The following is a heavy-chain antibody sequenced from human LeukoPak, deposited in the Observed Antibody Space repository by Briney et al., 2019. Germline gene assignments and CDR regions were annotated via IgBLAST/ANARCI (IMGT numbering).Heavy chain of an antibody. CDR3: ARWVTADRGKNDAFDI. V-gene: IGHV5-51*02. D-gene: IGHD2-21*02. CDR1: VSSFISYW. Sequence: GEPLHTSSQGSVSSFISYWTSWVRSMSGKGMEWMGIIYPGDSDTRYSPSVQGQVTISADKSISTAYLQWSSLKASDTAMYYCARWVTADRGKNDAFDIWGQGTMVTVSS. J-gene: IGHJ3*02. CDR2: IYPGDSDT.